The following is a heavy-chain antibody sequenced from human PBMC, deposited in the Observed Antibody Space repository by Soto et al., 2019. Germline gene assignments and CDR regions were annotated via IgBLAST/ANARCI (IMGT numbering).Heavy chain of an antibody. CDR1: GGSISSGGYY. CDR2: IYYSGST. V-gene: IGHV4-31*03. Sequence: SETLSLTCTVSGGSISSGGYYWSWIRQHPGKGLEWIGYIYYSGSTYYNPSLKSRVTISVDTSKNQFSLKLSSVTAADTAVYYCARELRVVVAATAPYYYYGMDVWGQGTTVTVSS. D-gene: IGHD2-15*01. CDR3: ARELRVVVAATAPYYYYGMDV. J-gene: IGHJ6*02.